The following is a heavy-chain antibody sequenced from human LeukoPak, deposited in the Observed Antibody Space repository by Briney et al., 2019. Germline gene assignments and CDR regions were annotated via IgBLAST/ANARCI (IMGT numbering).Heavy chain of an antibody. D-gene: IGHD3-3*01. J-gene: IGHJ4*02. CDR3: ARRESSESGYDY. CDR2: IYHSGST. Sequence: SETLSLTCTVSGGSVSNSAYFWGWIRQPPGKGLEWIGTIYHSGSTYYNPSLKSRVTISVDTSKNQFSLKLSSVTAADTAVYYCARRESSESGYDYWGQGTLVTVSS. CDR1: GGSVSNSAYF. V-gene: IGHV4-39*07.